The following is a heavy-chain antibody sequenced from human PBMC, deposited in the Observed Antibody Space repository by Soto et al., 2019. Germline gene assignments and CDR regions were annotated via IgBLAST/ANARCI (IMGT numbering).Heavy chain of an antibody. V-gene: IGHV1-3*01. Sequence: ESCRDSETSSAIAGARQKHGQRLEWMGWINAGNGNTKYSQKFQGRVTITRDTSASTAYMELSSLRSEDTAVYYCARDRPPVAATPRCAFDIWGQGTMVTVSS. D-gene: IGHD2-15*01. CDR2: INAGNGNT. J-gene: IGHJ3*02. CDR3: ARDRPPVAATPRCAFDI. CDR1: RDSETSSA.